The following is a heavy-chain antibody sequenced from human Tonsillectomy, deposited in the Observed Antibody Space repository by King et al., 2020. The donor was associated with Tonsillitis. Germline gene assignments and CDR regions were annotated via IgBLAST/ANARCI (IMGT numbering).Heavy chain of an antibody. V-gene: IGHV3-30-3*01. CDR3: ARFIDY. Sequence: QLVQSGGGVVQPGRSLRLSCAASGFTFSSYAMHWVRQAPGKGLEWVAVISYDGSNKYYADSVKGRFTISRDNSKNTLYLQMNSLSAEDTAVYYCARFIDYWGQGTLVTVSS. CDR1: GFTFSSYA. J-gene: IGHJ4*02. CDR2: ISYDGSNK.